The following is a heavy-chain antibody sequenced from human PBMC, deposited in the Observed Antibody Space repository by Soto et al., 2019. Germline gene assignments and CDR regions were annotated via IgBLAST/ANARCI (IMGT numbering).Heavy chain of an antibody. V-gene: IGHV3-33*01. CDR2: IWYDGSKK. J-gene: IGHJ4*02. D-gene: IGHD6-19*01. CDR1: GFSFNNYG. CDR3: ARGWYRSGGDFDS. Sequence: PGGSLRLSCAASGFSFNNYGMHWVRQAPGKGLEWVAIIWYDGSKKYYAESLKGRFTISRDNSKNILYLQMSSLRVEDTAVYYCARGWYRSGGDFDSWGQGTLVTVSS.